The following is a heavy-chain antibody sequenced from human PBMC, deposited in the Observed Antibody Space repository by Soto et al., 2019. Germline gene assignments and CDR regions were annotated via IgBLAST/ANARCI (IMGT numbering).Heavy chain of an antibody. V-gene: IGHV4-59*01. CDR1: GGSISSYY. Sequence: QVQLQESGPGLVKPSETLSLTCTVSGGSISSYYWSWIRQPPGKGLEWIGYIYYSGSTNYNPPLKSRVTISVDTSKNQFSLKLSSVTAADTAVYYCARDSSIGFDYWGQGTLVTVSS. CDR2: IYYSGST. CDR3: ARDSSIGFDY. J-gene: IGHJ4*02. D-gene: IGHD3-10*01.